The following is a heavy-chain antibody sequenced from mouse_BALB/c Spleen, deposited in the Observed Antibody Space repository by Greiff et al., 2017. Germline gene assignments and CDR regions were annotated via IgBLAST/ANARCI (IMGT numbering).Heavy chain of an antibody. CDR3: ARQNTVVANYAMDY. D-gene: IGHD1-1*01. CDR2: IYPGDGDT. CDR1: GYTFTSYW. Sequence: VKLMESGAELARPGASVKLSCKASGYTFTSYWMQWVKQRPGQGLEWIGAIYPGDGDTRYTQKFKGKATLTADKSSSTAYMQLSSLASEDSAVYYCARQNTVVANYAMDYWGQGTSVTVSS. J-gene: IGHJ4*01. V-gene: IGHV1-87*01.